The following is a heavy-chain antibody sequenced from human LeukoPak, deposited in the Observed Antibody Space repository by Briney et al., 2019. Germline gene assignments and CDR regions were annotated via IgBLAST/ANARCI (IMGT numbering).Heavy chain of an antibody. CDR1: GFTFSSYW. D-gene: IGHD3-22*01. V-gene: IGHV5-51*01. CDR2: IYPGDSDT. CDR3: ARHSRDSSGYYYGY. J-gene: IGHJ4*02. Sequence: GGSLRLSCAASGFTFSSYWIGWVRQMPGKGLEWMGIIYPGDSDTRYSPSFQGQVTISADKSISTAYLQWSSLKASDTAMYYCARHSRDSSGYYYGYWGQGTLVTVSS.